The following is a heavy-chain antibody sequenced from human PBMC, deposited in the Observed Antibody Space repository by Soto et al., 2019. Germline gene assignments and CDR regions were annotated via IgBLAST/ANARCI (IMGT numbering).Heavy chain of an antibody. D-gene: IGHD6-19*01. Sequence: QVQLVESGGGVVQPGRSLRISCAASGFTFSSYGMHWVRQAPGKGLEWLATISYDASSERYIDSVKGRFTISRDNSKNTLYLQMISLRAEDTAVFYCASGGRVNSGWSGLYWGQGTLVIVSS. CDR3: ASGGRVNSGWSGLY. CDR1: GFTFSSYG. CDR2: ISYDASSE. J-gene: IGHJ4*02. V-gene: IGHV3-30*03.